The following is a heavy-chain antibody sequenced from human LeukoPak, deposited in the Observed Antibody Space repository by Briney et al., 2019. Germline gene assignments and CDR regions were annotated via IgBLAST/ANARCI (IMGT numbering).Heavy chain of an antibody. V-gene: IGHV1-69*13. D-gene: IGHD4/OR15-4a*01. CDR3: ARDRGLTTAIWNY. Sequence: ASVKVSCKASGGTFSSYAISWVRQAPGQGLEWMGGIIPIFGTANHAQKFQGRVTITADESTSTAYMELSSLRSEDTAVYYCARDRGLTTAIWNYWGQGTLVTVSS. CDR2: IIPIFGTA. J-gene: IGHJ4*02. CDR1: GGTFSSYA.